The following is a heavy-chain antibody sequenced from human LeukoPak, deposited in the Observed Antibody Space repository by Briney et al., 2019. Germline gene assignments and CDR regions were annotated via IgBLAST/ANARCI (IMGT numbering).Heavy chain of an antibody. V-gene: IGHV1-18*04. CDR1: GYTFTSYG. CDR3: ATQGFCSGGSCYSPYYYYGMDV. D-gene: IGHD2-15*01. CDR2: ISAYNGNT. J-gene: IGHJ6*04. Sequence: ASVKVSCKASGYTFTSYGISWVRQAPGQGLEWMGWISAYNGNTNYAQKLQGRVTMTTDTPTSTAYMELRSLRSDDTAVYYCATQGFCSGGSCYSPYYYYGMDVWGKGTTVTVSS.